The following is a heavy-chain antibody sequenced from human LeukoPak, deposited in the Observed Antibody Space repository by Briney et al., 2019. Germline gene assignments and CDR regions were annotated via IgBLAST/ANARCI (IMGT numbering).Heavy chain of an antibody. V-gene: IGHV4-38-2*02. J-gene: IGHJ6*03. CDR3: ARVRSSTSPPWEYMDV. CDR1: GYSISSGYY. CDR2: VYHSGST. D-gene: IGHD2-2*01. Sequence: SETLSLTCTVSGYSISSGYYWGWIRQPPGKGLEWIGSVYHSGSTYYNPSLKSRVTISIDTSKNQFSLKLSSVTAAGTAVYYCARVRSSTSPPWEYMDVWGKGTTVTVSS.